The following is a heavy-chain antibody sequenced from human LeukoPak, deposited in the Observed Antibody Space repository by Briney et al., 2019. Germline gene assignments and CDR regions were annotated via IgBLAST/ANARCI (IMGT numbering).Heavy chain of an antibody. D-gene: IGHD2-15*01. Sequence: PGGSLRLSCLGTGLAFKNYWMTGVRKAPGKGLEWVANIHPDGIVKNYVNAVRGLFTISRDNAKNSLYLQLDNLRADDTAVYYCASTFPYCGDGSCALGGQGTLVIVSS. CDR2: IHPDGIVK. V-gene: IGHV3-7*01. J-gene: IGHJ1*01. CDR3: ASTFPYCGDGSCAL. CDR1: GLAFKNYW.